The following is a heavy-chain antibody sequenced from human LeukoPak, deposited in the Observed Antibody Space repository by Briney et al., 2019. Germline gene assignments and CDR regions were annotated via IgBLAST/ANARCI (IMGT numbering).Heavy chain of an antibody. V-gene: IGHV4-34*01. CDR2: INHSGST. Sequence: SETLSLTCAVYGGSFSGYYWSWIRQPPGKGLEWIGEINHSGSTNYNPSLKSRVTISVDTSKNQFSLKLSSVTAADTAVYYCASSGTNFDYWGQGTPVTVSS. CDR1: GGSFSGYY. CDR3: ASSGTNFDY. J-gene: IGHJ4*02. D-gene: IGHD1-26*01.